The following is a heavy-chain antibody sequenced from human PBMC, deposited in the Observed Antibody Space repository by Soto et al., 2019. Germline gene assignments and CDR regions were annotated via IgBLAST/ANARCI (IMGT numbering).Heavy chain of an antibody. CDR3: ARVPFYDSSGRSYYFDH. Sequence: SETLSLTCTVSGGSISSDDYYWSWIRQPPGKGLEYIGYIYYSGSTYYNPSLKSRVTISVDTSKNQFSLKLNSVTAADTAVYYCARVPFYDSSGRSYYFDHWGQGTLVTVS. CDR2: IYYSGST. D-gene: IGHD3-22*01. J-gene: IGHJ4*02. CDR1: GGSISSDDYY. V-gene: IGHV4-30-4*01.